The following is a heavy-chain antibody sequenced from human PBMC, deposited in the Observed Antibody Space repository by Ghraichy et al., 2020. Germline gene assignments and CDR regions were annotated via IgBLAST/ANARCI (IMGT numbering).Heavy chain of an antibody. J-gene: IGHJ6*02. D-gene: IGHD3-10*01. CDR2: IYHSGNT. CDR3: AREGLTMIRGVIENYYGMDV. V-gene: IGHV4-31*03. Sequence: SETLSLTCNVSGGSIGSGGHYWTWIREHPGKGLEWIGYIYHSGNTYYNPSLKSRVTISVDTSQNQFSLRLTSVTAAATAVYYFAREGLTMIRGVIENYYGMDVWGQGTTVTVSS. CDR1: GGSIGSGGHY.